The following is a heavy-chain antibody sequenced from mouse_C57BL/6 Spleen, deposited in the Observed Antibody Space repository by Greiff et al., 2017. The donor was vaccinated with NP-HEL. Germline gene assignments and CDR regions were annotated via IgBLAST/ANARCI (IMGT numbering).Heavy chain of an antibody. V-gene: IGHV3-6*01. J-gene: IGHJ1*03. Sequence: DVKLQESGPGLVKPSQSLSLTCSVTGYSITSGYYWNWIRQFPGNKLEWMGYISYDGSNNYNPSLKNRISITRDTSKNQFFLKLNSVTTEDTATYDCARERGYHWYFDVWGTGTTVTVSS. CDR3: ARERGYHWYFDV. CDR2: ISYDGSN. CDR1: GYSITSGYY. D-gene: IGHD2-2*01.